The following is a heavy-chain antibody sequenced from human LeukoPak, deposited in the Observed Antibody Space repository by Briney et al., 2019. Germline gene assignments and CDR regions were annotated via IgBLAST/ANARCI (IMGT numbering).Heavy chain of an antibody. D-gene: IGHD4-17*01. CDR2: INPNSGVT. J-gene: IGHJ6*02. CDR1: GYTFTDYS. CDR3: ARFSIHPVTYYYYGMDV. V-gene: IGHV1-2*02. Sequence: ASVKVSCKASGYTFTDYSMHWVRQGQAPGQGLEWMGWINPNSGVTNYAQKFQGRVTITADKSTSTAYMELSSLRSEDTAVYYCARFSIHPVTYYYYGMDVWGQGTTVTVSS.